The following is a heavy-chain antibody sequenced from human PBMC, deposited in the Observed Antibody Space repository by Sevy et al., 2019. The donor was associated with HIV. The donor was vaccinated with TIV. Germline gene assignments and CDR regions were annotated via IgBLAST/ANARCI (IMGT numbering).Heavy chain of an antibody. CDR3: AKGRSYGSGAPYYFDY. D-gene: IGHD3-10*01. V-gene: IGHV3-9*01. CDR2: ISWNSGSI. Sequence: GGSLRLSCAASGFTFDDYAMHWVRQAPGKGLEWVSGISWNSGSIGYADSVKDRFTISRDNAKNSLYLQMNSLRAEDTALYYCAKGRSYGSGAPYYFDYWGQGTLVTVSS. J-gene: IGHJ4*02. CDR1: GFTFDDYA.